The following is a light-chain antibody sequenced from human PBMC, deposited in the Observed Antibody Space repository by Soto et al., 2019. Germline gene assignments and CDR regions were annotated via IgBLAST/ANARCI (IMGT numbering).Light chain of an antibody. V-gene: IGLV2-14*02. CDR2: EVS. CDR1: ISDVGRFDV. J-gene: IGLJ3*02. Sequence: QSVLTQPASVSGSLGQSITISCTGTISDVGRFDVVSWYQQHPGKAPKLVIYEVSNRPSGVSDRFSGSNSGNTASLTISGLQAEDEADYYCTSYSRYRVLVFGGGTKVTVL. CDR3: TSYSRYRVLV.